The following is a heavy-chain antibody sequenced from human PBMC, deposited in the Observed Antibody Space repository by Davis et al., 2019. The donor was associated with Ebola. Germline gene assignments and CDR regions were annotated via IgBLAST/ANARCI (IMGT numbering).Heavy chain of an antibody. CDR2: IWYDGSNK. CDR1: GFTFSSYG. Sequence: GGSLRLSCAASGFTFSSYGMHWVRQAPGKGLEWVAVIWYDGSNKYYADSVKGRFTISRDNSKNTLYLQMNSLRAEDTAVYYCAKTLERIAASGAFDFWGQGSLVTVSP. D-gene: IGHD6-13*01. CDR3: AKTLERIAASGAFDF. J-gene: IGHJ4*02. V-gene: IGHV3-33*06.